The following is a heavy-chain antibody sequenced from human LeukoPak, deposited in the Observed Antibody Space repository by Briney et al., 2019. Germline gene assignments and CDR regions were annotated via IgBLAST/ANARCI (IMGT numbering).Heavy chain of an antibody. CDR1: GYTFTGYY. J-gene: IGHJ3*02. V-gene: IGHV1-2*02. Sequence: ASVKVSCKASGYTFTGYYIHWVRQAPGQGLEWMGWINPNSGGTNYAQKFQGRVTMTRDTSISTAYMELSRLRSDDTAVYYCARVGEQWLANDAFDIWGQGTMVTASS. CDR2: INPNSGGT. D-gene: IGHD6-19*01. CDR3: ARVGEQWLANDAFDI.